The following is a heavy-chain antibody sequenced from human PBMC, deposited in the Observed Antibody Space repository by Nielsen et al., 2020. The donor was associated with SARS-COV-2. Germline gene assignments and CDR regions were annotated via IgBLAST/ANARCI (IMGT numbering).Heavy chain of an antibody. J-gene: IGHJ4*02. V-gene: IGHV4-30-2*01. D-gene: IGHD6-13*01. CDR3: ARVASSEVGAAADY. CDR2: IYHSGST. Sequence: WIRQPPGKGLEWIGYIYHSGSTYYNPSLKSRVTISVDKSKNQFSLKLSSVTAADTAVYYCARVASSEVGAAADYWGQGTLVTVSS.